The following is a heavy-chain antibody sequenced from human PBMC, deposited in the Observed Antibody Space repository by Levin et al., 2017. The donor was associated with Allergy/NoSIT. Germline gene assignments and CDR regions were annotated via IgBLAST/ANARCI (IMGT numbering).Heavy chain of an antibody. CDR1: GYTFTNYW. V-gene: IGHV5-51*01. CDR2: IYPGDSDT. D-gene: IGHD1-26*01. J-gene: IGHJ6*02. CDR3: ARHRRELLHYYYGLDV. Sequence: TAGGSLRLSCKGSGYTFTNYWIAWVRQMPGKGLECMGVIYPGDSDTRYSPSFEGQVTISADKSISTAYLQWSSLQASDTAMYYCARHRRELLHYYYGLDVWGLGTTVTVSS.